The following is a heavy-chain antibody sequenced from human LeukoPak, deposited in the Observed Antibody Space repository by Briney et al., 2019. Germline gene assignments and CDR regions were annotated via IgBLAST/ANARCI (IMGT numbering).Heavy chain of an antibody. J-gene: IGHJ4*02. CDR1: GFTFSSYA. D-gene: IGHD2-8*02. CDR3: ARPTNWWGYFDY. V-gene: IGHV3-23*01. CDR2: ISGNGGST. Sequence: GGSLRLSCAASGFTFSSYAMNWVRQAPGKGLEWVSDISGNGGSTYYADSVKGRFIISRDNSKNTLYLQMDSLRDEDTAVYYCARPTNWWGYFDYWGQGTLVTVSS.